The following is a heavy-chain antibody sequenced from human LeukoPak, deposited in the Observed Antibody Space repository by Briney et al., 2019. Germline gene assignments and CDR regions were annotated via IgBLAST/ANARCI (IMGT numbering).Heavy chain of an antibody. Sequence: SETLSLTCTVPGDSISSDTYYWGWIRQPPGKGLEWIGSIYYSGNTYYNPSLKSRVTISVDTSKNQFSLKLSSVTAADTAVYFCARHRSRGTARFYYFDFWGQGTLVTVSS. J-gene: IGHJ4*02. V-gene: IGHV4-39*01. D-gene: IGHD2-21*02. CDR1: GDSISSDTYY. CDR3: ARHRSRGTARFYYFDF. CDR2: IYYSGNT.